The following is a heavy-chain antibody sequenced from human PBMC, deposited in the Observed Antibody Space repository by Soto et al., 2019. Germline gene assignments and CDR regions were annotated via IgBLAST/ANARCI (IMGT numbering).Heavy chain of an antibody. Sequence: SETLSLTCTVSGGSISSGGYYWSWIRQHPGKGLEWIGYIYYSGSTYYNPSLKSRVTISLDTSKNQFSLKLSSVTAADTAVYYCAMSGYCSSTSCYGGDYYYYGMDVWGQGTTVTSP. CDR2: IYYSGST. CDR1: GGSISSGGYY. CDR3: AMSGYCSSTSCYGGDYYYYGMDV. D-gene: IGHD2-2*01. J-gene: IGHJ6*02. V-gene: IGHV4-31*03.